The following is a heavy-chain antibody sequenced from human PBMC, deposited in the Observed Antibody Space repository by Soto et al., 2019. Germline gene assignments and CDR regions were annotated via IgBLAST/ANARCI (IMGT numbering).Heavy chain of an antibody. CDR1: GFTFSSYG. D-gene: IGHD6-19*01. Sequence: GGSLRLSCAASGFTFSSYGMHWVRQAPGEGLEWVAVIWYDGSNKYFADSVKGRFTISRDNSENTLYLQMSSLRAEDTAVYYCARDVLIVSVAGTVGIDYWGQGTLVTVSS. CDR2: IWYDGSNK. CDR3: ARDVLIVSVAGTVGIDY. V-gene: IGHV3-33*01. J-gene: IGHJ4*02.